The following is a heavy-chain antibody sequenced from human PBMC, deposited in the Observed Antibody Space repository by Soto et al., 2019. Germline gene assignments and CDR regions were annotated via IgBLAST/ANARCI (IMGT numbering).Heavy chain of an antibody. CDR3: ARDLNEYCIDGTCSWLDS. J-gene: IGHJ5*01. CDR1: RGSISSGSYY. D-gene: IGHD2-15*01. V-gene: IGHV4-39*07. Sequence: SETLYLTCTVSRGSISSGSYYWAWIRQTPGKGLEWIGSIYYSGSTYYNPSLKSRVTISFDASKNQISLQVRSATAADAAVYYCARDLNEYCIDGTCSWLDSWGQGTLVTVSS. CDR2: IYYSGST.